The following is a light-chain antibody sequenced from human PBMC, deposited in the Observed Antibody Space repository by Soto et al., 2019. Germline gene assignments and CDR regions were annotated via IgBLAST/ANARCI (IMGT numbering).Light chain of an antibody. CDR2: RNN. CDR3: VAWDNSMRGPV. CDR1: TSNIGGNT. J-gene: IGLJ3*02. V-gene: IGLV1-44*01. Sequence: QLVLTQPPSASGTPGQRVTISCSGSTSNIGGNTVNSFQKVPGTAPKLLIYRNNERPSGVPDRFSGSQSGTSASLAISGLQSEDEADYYCVAWDNSMRGPVFGGGTKLTVL.